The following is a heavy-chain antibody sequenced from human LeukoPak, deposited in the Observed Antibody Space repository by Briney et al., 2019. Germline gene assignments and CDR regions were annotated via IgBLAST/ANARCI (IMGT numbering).Heavy chain of an antibody. CDR2: INPSGGST. V-gene: IGHV1-46*01. CDR3: ARDLQVGGGIRYWYFDL. D-gene: IGHD2-15*01. Sequence: ASVKVSCKASGYTFTSYYMHWVRQAPGQGLEWMGIINPSGGSTSYAQKFQGRVTMTRDMSTSTVYMELSSLRSEDTAVYYCARDLQVGGGIRYWYFDLWGRGTLVTVSS. CDR1: GYTFTSYY. J-gene: IGHJ2*01.